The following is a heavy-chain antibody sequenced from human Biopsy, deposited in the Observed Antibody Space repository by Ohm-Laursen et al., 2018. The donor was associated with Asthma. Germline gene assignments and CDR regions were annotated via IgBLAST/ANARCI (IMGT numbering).Heavy chain of an antibody. CDR3: ARAVDYSHYYGIDV. V-gene: IGHV1-18*01. CDR2: ISVYNGNT. Sequence: VKIVCKTSGYTFNSVGTTWVRQAPGQGLEWMGWISVYNGNTKVAQKLQDRVTMITDTSTSTAYMELRSLRSDDTAVYFCARAVDYSHYYGIDVWGQGTTVTVS. D-gene: IGHD3-10*01. J-gene: IGHJ6*02. CDR1: GYTFNSVG.